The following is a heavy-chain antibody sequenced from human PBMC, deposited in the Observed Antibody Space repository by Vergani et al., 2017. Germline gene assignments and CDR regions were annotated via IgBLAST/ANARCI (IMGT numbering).Heavy chain of an antibody. J-gene: IGHJ6*03. CDR3: AKPKPGGGTGRDYYMDV. CDR2: ISYDGSNK. D-gene: IGHD1-1*01. CDR1: GFTFSIYG. Sequence: QVQLVESGGGVVQPGRSLRLSCAASGFTFSIYGMHWVRQAPGKGLEWVAVISYDGSNKYYADSVKGRFTISRDNSKNTLYLQMNSLRAEDTAVYYCAKPKPGGGTGRDYYMDVWGKGSTVTVYS. V-gene: IGHV3-30*18.